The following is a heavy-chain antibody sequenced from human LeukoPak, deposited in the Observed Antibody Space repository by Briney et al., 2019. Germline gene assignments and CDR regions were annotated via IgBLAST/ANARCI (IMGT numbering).Heavy chain of an antibody. CDR3: ARDHYYDTTLGFQH. Sequence: PGGSLRLSCAASGFTFSSYEMNWVRQAPGKGLEWVSYISSSGSTIYYADSVKGRFTISRDNPKNSLYLQMNSLRAEDTAVYYCARDHYYDTTLGFQHWGQGTLVTVSS. V-gene: IGHV3-48*03. CDR2: ISSSGSTI. CDR1: GFTFSSYE. D-gene: IGHD3-22*01. J-gene: IGHJ1*01.